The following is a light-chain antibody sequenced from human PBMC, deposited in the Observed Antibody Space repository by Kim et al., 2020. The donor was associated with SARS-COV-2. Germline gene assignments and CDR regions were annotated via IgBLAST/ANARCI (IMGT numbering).Light chain of an antibody. CDR1: QGISSY. CDR2: DAS. V-gene: IGKV1-8*01. Sequence: AIRITQSPSSLSASTGDRVTITCRASQGISSYLAWYQQKPGKAPKLLIYDASTLQSGVPSRFSGSGSGTDFTLTISCLQSEDFATYYCQQYYSYLRTFGQGTKVDIK. CDR3: QQYYSYLRT. J-gene: IGKJ1*01.